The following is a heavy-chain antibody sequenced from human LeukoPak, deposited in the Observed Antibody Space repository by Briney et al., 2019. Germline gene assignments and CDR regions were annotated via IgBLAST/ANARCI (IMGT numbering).Heavy chain of an antibody. CDR2: IWYDGSNK. V-gene: IGHV3-33*01. Sequence: GGSLRLSCAASGFTFSSYGMHWVRQAPGKGLEWVAVIWYDGSNKYYVDSVKGRFTISRDNSKNTLYLQMNSLRAEDTAVYYCATDYYGSGSYYKGEVDYWGQGTLVTVSS. D-gene: IGHD3-10*01. J-gene: IGHJ4*02. CDR3: ATDYYGSGSYYKGEVDY. CDR1: GFTFSSYG.